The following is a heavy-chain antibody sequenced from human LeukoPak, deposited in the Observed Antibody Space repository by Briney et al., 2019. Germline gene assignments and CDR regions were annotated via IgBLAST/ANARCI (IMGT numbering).Heavy chain of an antibody. D-gene: IGHD3-9*01. J-gene: IGHJ6*03. V-gene: IGHV1-2*02. CDR3: ARGTWYYDILSDYYYYMDV. Sequence: GASVKVSCKASGYTLTGYYMNWVRQAPGHGLEWMGWINPNSGVTNHAQKFQGRVNMTRDTSISRAYMELSRLRSDDTAVYCCARGTWYYDILSDYYYYMDVWGKGTTVTVSS. CDR1: GYTLTGYY. CDR2: INPNSGVT.